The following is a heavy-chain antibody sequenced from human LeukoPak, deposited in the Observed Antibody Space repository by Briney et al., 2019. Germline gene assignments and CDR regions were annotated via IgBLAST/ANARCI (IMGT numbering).Heavy chain of an antibody. J-gene: IGHJ4*02. CDR2: ISGSGGST. Sequence: AGGSLRLSCAASGFTFSSYAMSWVRQAPGKGLEWVSAISGSGGSTYYADSVKGRFTISRDNSKNTLYLQMNSLRAEDTAVYYCAKDLMRWELLPRNSDDFDYWGQGTLVTVSS. CDR1: GFTFSSYA. V-gene: IGHV3-23*01. CDR3: AKDLMRWELLPRNSDDFDY. D-gene: IGHD1-26*01.